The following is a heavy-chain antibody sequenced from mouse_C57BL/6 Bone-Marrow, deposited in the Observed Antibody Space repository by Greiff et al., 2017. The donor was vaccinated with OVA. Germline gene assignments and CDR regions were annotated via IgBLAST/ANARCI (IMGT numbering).Heavy chain of an antibody. CDR3: ARQNYGSSYKEAMDY. D-gene: IGHD1-1*01. CDR2: ISNGGGST. Sequence: EVQRVESGGGLVQPGGSLKLSCAASGFTFSDYYMYWVRQTPEKRLEWVAYISNGGGSTYYPDTVKGRFTISRDNAKNTLYLQMSRLKSEETAMYYCARQNYGSSYKEAMDYWGQGTSVTVSS. V-gene: IGHV5-12*01. CDR1: GFTFSDYY. J-gene: IGHJ4*01.